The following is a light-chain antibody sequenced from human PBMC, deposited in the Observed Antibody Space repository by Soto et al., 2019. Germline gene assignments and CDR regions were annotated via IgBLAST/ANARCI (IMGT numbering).Light chain of an antibody. J-gene: IGLJ1*01. CDR1: GSDLGYNY. Sequence: QSVLTPLSSLSGSAGQSITISCTGTGSDLGYNYVSWFQQHPGKAPKLLIFEVSNRPSGASNRFSGSKSGSAASLTISGLQAEDEAYYYCSSYTSSRTLVFGTGTKVTVL. V-gene: IGLV2-14*01. CDR3: SSYTSSRTLV. CDR2: EVS.